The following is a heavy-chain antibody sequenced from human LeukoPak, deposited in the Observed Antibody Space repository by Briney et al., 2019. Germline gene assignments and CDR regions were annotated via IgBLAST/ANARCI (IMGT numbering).Heavy chain of an antibody. J-gene: IGHJ4*02. V-gene: IGHV5-51*01. CDR1: GYTFSSYW. D-gene: IGHD6-13*01. Sequence: GESLKISCKGSGYTFSSYWIGWVRQMPGKGLEWMGIIYPEDSDTGCTPSFQGQVTISADKSITTAYLQWSSLKASDTAMYYCARLSGLYSSSRSGSYFDYWGLGTLVTVSS. CDR3: ARLSGLYSSSRSGSYFDY. CDR2: IYPEDSDT.